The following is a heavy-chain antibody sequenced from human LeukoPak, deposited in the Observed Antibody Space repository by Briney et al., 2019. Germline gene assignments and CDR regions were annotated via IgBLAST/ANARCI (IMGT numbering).Heavy chain of an antibody. CDR2: ISGNGGST. D-gene: IGHD4-17*01. CDR1: RFTFSDFA. V-gene: IGHV3-23*01. J-gene: IGHJ3*02. CDR3: ARWTTVTTMYNIRIYAFDI. Sequence: GGSLRLSCAASRFTFSDFAMSWVRQAPGKGLEWVSTISGNGGSTYYADSVKGRFTISRDNSKNTLYLQMNSLRAEDTAVYYCARWTTVTTMYNIRIYAFDIWGQGTMVTVSS.